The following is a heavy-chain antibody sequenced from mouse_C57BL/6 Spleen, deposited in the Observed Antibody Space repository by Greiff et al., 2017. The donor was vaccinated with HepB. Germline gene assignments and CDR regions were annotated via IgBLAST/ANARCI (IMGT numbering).Heavy chain of an antibody. V-gene: IGHV1-72*01. CDR2: IDPNSGGT. Sequence: QVQLQQPGAELVKPGASVKLSCKASGYTFTSYWMHWVKQRPGRGLEWIGRIDPNSGGTKYNEKFKSKATLTVDKPSSTAYMQLSSLTSEDSAVYHCARSSYGYDFWFADWGQGTLVTVSA. J-gene: IGHJ3*01. D-gene: IGHD2-2*01. CDR1: GYTFTSYW. CDR3: ARSSYGYDFWFAD.